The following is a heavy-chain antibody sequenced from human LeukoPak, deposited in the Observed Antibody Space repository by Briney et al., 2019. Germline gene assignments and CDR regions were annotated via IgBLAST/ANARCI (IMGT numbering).Heavy chain of an antibody. V-gene: IGHV1-2*02. CDR1: GYTFTGNN. D-gene: IGHD2-15*01. Sequence: ASVKVSCKASGYTFTGNNIHWVRQAPGQGLECMGSIHVKNGDTNYEQNFRGRVTMTMDTSTSTAYMELSGLRSDDTAVYYCARASNTLYGGQFFDSWGQGTLVAVSS. CDR3: ARASNTLYGGQFFDS. J-gene: IGHJ4*02. CDR2: IHVKNGDT.